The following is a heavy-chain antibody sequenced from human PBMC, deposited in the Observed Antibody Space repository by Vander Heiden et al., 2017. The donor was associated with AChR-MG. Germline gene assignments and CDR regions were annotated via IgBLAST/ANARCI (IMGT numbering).Heavy chain of an antibody. Sequence: QVQLVQSGAEVKKPGSSVKVSCKASGGTFSSYAISWVRQAPGQGLEWMGGIIPIFGTANYAQKFQGRVTITADESTSTAYMELSSLRSEDTAVYYCARDGARDGYNSPPDGMDVWGQGTTVTVSS. V-gene: IGHV1-69*01. CDR3: ARDGARDGYNSPPDGMDV. CDR1: GGTFSSYA. D-gene: IGHD5-12*01. J-gene: IGHJ6*02. CDR2: IIPIFGTA.